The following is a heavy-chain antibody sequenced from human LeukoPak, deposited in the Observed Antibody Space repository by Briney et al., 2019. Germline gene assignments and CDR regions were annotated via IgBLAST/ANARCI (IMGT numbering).Heavy chain of an antibody. V-gene: IGHV3-74*01. CDR1: GFTFSSYW. Sequence: GGSLRLSCVASGFTFSSYWMHWVRQAPGKGLVWVSRINSDGSSTTYADSVKGRFTISRDNAKNTLWLQRNSPRAEDTAVYYCVQSSPTIDYWGQGTLVTVSS. CDR3: VQSSPTIDY. CDR2: INSDGSST. J-gene: IGHJ4*02. D-gene: IGHD5-12*01.